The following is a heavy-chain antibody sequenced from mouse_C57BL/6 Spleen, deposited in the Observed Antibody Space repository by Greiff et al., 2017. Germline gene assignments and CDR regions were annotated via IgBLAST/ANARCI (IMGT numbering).Heavy chain of an antibody. CDR3: ARKEATGYGNYGGAMDY. Sequence: VQLQESGPGLVQPSQSLSITCTVSGFSLTSYGVHWVRQSPGKGLEWLGVIWSGGSTDYNAAFISRLSISKDNSKSQVFFKMNSLQADDTAIYCCARKEATGYGNYGGAMDYWGQGTSVTVSS. J-gene: IGHJ4*01. V-gene: IGHV2-2*01. CDR1: GFSLTSYG. D-gene: IGHD2-10*02. CDR2: IWSGGST.